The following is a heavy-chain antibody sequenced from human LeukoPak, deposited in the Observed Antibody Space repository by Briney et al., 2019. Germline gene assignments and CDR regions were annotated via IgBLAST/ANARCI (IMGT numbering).Heavy chain of an antibody. CDR2: INHSGST. V-gene: IGHV4-34*01. D-gene: IGHD3-3*01. CDR3: ARAYRIWSGTLGY. J-gene: IGHJ4*02. CDR1: GGSFSGYY. Sequence: PSETLSLTCAVYGGSFSGYYWSWIRQPPGKGLEWIGEINHSGSTNYNPSLKSRVTISVDTSKNQFSLKLRSVTAADTAVYYCARAYRIWSGTLGYWGQGTLATVSS.